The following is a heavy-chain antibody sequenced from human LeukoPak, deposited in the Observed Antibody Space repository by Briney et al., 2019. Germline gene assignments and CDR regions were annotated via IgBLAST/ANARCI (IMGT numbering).Heavy chain of an antibody. CDR1: GFTFSSNY. CDR3: SKDTRDILTGYYNTAFDY. CDR2: ISWNSGTI. J-gene: IGHJ4*02. D-gene: IGHD3-9*01. V-gene: IGHV3-9*01. Sequence: GGSLRLSCAASGFTFSSNYMSWVRQAPGKGLEWVSGISWNSGTIGYADSVKGRFTISRDNGKKSLFLQMNSLRAEDTALYYCSKDTRDILTGYYNTAFDYWGQGTLVTVSS.